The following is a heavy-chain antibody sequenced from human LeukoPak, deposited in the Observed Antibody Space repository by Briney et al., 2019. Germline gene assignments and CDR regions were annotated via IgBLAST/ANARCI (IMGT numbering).Heavy chain of an antibody. D-gene: IGHD1-14*01. CDR3: ARQPIPSYWFDP. J-gene: IGHJ5*02. CDR2: INPSGGST. V-gene: IGHV1-46*01. Sequence: ASVKVSCKASGYTFTSYYMHWVRQAPGQGLEWMGIINPSGGSTSYAQKFQGRVTITADESTSTAYMELSSLRSEDTAVYYCARQPIPSYWFDPWGQGTLVTVSS. CDR1: GYTFTSYY.